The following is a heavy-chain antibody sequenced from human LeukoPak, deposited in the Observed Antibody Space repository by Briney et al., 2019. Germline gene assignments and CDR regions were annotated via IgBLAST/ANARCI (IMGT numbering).Heavy chain of an antibody. CDR1: GFTFSSYS. CDR2: ISSTSTYI. J-gene: IGHJ4*02. Sequence: GGSLRLSCAASGFTFSSYSMNWVRQAPGKGLEWVSSISSTSTYIYYADSLKGRFTISRDNAKNSLYLQMNSLRAEDTAVYYCARDGWEVYPYSGIFDYWGQGTLVTVSS. CDR3: ARDGWEVYPYSGIFDY. D-gene: IGHD6-13*01. V-gene: IGHV3-21*01.